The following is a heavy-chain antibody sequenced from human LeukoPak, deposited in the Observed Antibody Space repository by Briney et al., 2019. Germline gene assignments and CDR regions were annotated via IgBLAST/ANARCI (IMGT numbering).Heavy chain of an antibody. V-gene: IGHV3-53*01. CDR1: GFTVSDNY. CDR3: ARANWGSDRLYWYFDL. CDR2: IYSGGST. J-gene: IGHJ2*01. Sequence: TGGSLRLSCAASGFTVSDNYMSWVRQAPGKGLEWVSLIYSGGSTYYADSVKGRFTISRDNSKNTLYLQMNSLRAEDTAVYYCARANWGSDRLYWYFDLWGRGTLVTVSS. D-gene: IGHD7-27*01.